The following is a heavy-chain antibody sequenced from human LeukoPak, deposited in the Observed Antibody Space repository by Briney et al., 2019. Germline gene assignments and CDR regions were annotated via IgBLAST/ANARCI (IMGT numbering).Heavy chain of an antibody. Sequence: GGSLRLSCAASGFTFSAHWMTWVRQPPGKGLEWVANIRQDSSESYYVDSVKGRFTISRDNAKNTVYLQMSSLRAEDTAVYYCAREGVFCVRNCISNSGARFDPWGQGTLVTVSS. J-gene: IGHJ5*02. V-gene: IGHV3-7*01. CDR2: IRQDSSES. D-gene: IGHD2-2*01. CDR3: AREGVFCVRNCISNSGARFDP. CDR1: GFTFSAHW.